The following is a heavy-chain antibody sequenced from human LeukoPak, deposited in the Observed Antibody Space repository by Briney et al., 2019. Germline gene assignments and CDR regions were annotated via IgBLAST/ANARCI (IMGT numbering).Heavy chain of an antibody. V-gene: IGHV3-21*01. CDR1: GFTFSSYS. CDR2: ISSSSSYI. CDR3: ASAAVYDYRGAFDI. D-gene: IGHD4-11*01. J-gene: IGHJ3*02. Sequence: GGSLRLSCAASGFTFSSYSMNWVRQAPGKGLEWVSSISSSSSYIYYADSVKGRFTISRDNAKNSLYLQMNSLRAEDTAVYYCASAAVYDYRGAFDIWGQGTMVTVSS.